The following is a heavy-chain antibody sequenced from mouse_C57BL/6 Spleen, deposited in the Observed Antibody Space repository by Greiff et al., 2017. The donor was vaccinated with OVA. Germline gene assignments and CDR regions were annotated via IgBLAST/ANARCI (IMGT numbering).Heavy chain of an antibody. CDR3: TRDYGSSGSLDD. CDR1: GYTFTSYW. Sequence: VQLQQSGTVLVRPGASVKMSCKTSGYTFTSYWMHWVKQRPGQGLEWIGAIYPGNSDTSYNQKFKGKAKLTAVTSASTAYMELSSLTNEDSAVYYCTRDYGSSGSLDDWGKGTTVTVSS. V-gene: IGHV1-5*01. D-gene: IGHD1-1*01. CDR2: IYPGNSDT. J-gene: IGHJ1*03.